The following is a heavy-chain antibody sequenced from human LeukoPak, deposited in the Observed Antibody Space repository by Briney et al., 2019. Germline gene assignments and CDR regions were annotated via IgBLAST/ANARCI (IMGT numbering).Heavy chain of an antibody. CDR2: INTNSGAT. Sequence: ASVKVSCKASGYTFTGYDIHWVRRVPGQGLEWMGWINTNSGATNYARKFQGRVTMTRDTSKSTAYMGMNSLRSDDTAVYYCARGGYYGSGESFDIWGQGTMVTVSS. J-gene: IGHJ3*02. CDR1: GYTFTGYD. CDR3: ARGGYYGSGESFDI. D-gene: IGHD3-10*01. V-gene: IGHV1-2*02.